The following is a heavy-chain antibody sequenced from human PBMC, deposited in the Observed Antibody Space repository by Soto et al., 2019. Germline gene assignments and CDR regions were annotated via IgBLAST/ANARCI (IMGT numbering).Heavy chain of an antibody. V-gene: IGHV3-21*01. CDR1: GFTFSSYS. CDR3: AREGVRDLDYYYYGMDV. CDR2: ISSSSSYI. D-gene: IGHD3-10*01. J-gene: IGHJ6*02. Sequence: GGSLRLSCAASGFTFSSYSMNWVRQAPGKGLEWVSSISSSSSYIYYADSVEGRFTISRDNAKNSLYLQMNSLRAEDTAVYYCAREGVRDLDYYYYGMDVWGQGTTVTVSS.